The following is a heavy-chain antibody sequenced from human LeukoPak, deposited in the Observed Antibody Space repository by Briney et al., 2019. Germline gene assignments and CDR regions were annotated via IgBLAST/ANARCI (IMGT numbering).Heavy chain of an antibody. CDR1: GFTFSSYS. CDR2: ISSSSSYI. D-gene: IGHD3-10*01. J-gene: IGHJ4*02. CDR3: ARDYVLLWFGETHFDY. V-gene: IGHV3-21*01. Sequence: PGGSLRLSCAASGFTFSSYSMNWVRQAPGKGLEWVSSISSSSSYIYYADSVKGRFTISTDNAKNSLYLQMNSLRAEDTAVYYCARDYVLLWFGETHFDYWGQGTLVTVSS.